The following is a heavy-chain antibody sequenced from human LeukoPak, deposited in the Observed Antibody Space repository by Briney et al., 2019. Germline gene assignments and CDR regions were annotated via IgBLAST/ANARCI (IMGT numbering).Heavy chain of an antibody. CDR2: IIPIFGTA. CDR3: ARYGRGVTDFDY. D-gene: IGHD3-10*01. J-gene: IGHJ4*02. V-gene: IGHV1-69*13. Sequence: SVKVSCKASGGTFSSYAISWGRQAPGQRLEWVGGIIPIFGTANYAQKFQGRVTITADESTSTAYMELSSLRSEDTAVYYCARYGRGVTDFDYWGQGTLVTVSS. CDR1: GGTFSSYA.